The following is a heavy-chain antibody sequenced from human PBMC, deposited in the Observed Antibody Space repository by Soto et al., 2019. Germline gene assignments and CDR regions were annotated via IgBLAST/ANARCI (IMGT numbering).Heavy chain of an antibody. CDR2: ISYDGSNK. CDR1: GFTFSSYA. J-gene: IGHJ3*02. D-gene: IGHD4-17*01. Sequence: GGSLRLSCAASGFTFSSYAMHWVRQAPGKGLEWVAVISYDGSNKYYADSVKGRFTISRDNSKNTLYLQMNSLRAEDTAVYYCASPDRDYGGNLVSSAFDIWGQGTMVTVSS. V-gene: IGHV3-30-3*01. CDR3: ASPDRDYGGNLVSSAFDI.